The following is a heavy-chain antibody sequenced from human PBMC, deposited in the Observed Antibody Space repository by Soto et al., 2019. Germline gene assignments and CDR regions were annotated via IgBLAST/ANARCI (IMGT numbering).Heavy chain of an antibody. CDR1: GFTFSDYG. V-gene: IGHV3-33*01. D-gene: IGHD4-4*01. Sequence: GGSLRLSCAASGFTFSDYGMHWVRQAPGKGLEWVAVIWYDGYDKYYEDSVKGRFTISRDNSKKTLYLQMNSLRAEDTAVYYCARDITVTDIAPFDYWGQGTLVTVSS. CDR2: IWYDGYDK. CDR3: ARDITVTDIAPFDY. J-gene: IGHJ4*02.